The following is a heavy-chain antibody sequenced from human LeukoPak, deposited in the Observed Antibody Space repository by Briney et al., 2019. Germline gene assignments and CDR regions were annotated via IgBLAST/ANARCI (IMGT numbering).Heavy chain of an antibody. J-gene: IGHJ4*02. Sequence: GGSLRLSCAASGFTFTNYGIHWVRQAPGKGLEGVAVISYDGSTKYYADSVKGRFTISRDNSKNTLYLQMDSLRAEDTAVYYCAKQMVVATNYFDYWGQGTLVTVSS. CDR1: GFTFTNYG. CDR3: AKQMVVATNYFDY. D-gene: IGHD5-12*01. CDR2: ISYDGSTK. V-gene: IGHV3-30*18.